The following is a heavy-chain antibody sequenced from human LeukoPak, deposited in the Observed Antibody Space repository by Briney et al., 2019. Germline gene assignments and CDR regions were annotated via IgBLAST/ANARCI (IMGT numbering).Heavy chain of an antibody. D-gene: IGHD4-23*01. V-gene: IGHV3-53*01. Sequence: GGSLRLSCAASGFTFSSYAMHWVRQAPGKGLEWVSVIYSGGSTYYADSVKGRFTISRDNSKNTLYLQMNSLRAEDTAVYYCARAPPDYGGNSDYWGQGTLVTVSS. CDR1: GFTFSSYA. J-gene: IGHJ4*02. CDR3: ARAPPDYGGNSDY. CDR2: IYSGGST.